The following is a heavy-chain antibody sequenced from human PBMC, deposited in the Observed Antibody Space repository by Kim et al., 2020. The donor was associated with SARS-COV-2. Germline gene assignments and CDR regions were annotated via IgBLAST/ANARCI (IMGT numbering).Heavy chain of an antibody. CDR2: ISGSSHDI. CDR3: TRDPRHGDF. Sequence: GGSLRLSCAAFGFDFSDYYMTWFRQAPGKGLECVAYISGSSHDIRYADSVKGRFTISRDNARKSVYLEMNSLRDEDSAVYYCTRDPRHGDFWGQGTLVTVSS. V-gene: IGHV3-11*01. CDR1: GFDFSDYY. D-gene: IGHD6-25*01. J-gene: IGHJ4*02.